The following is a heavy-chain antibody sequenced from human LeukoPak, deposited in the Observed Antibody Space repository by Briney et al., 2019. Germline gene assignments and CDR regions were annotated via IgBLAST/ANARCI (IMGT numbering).Heavy chain of an antibody. CDR1: GFPFSDYW. J-gene: IGHJ5*02. CDR2: IKKDGSER. D-gene: IGHD2-2*01. V-gene: IGHV3-7*01. Sequence: GGSLRLSCAASGFPFSDYWMSWVRQAPGKGLERVASIKKDGSERYYVDSVKGRFTISRDNAKKSLYLQMNSLRAEDTAVYYCAREAYQLLPTRLCDLWGQGTLVTVSS. CDR3: AREAYQLLPTRLCDL.